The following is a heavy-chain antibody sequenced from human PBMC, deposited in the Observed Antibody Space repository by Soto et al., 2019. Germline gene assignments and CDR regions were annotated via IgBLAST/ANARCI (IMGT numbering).Heavy chain of an antibody. J-gene: IGHJ4*02. Sequence: QVQLVESGGGVVQPGRSLRLSCAASGFTFSSYGMHWVRQAPGKGLEWVAVISYDGSNKYYADSGKGRFTISRDNSKNALYLPMSSLGAEDTAVYYCAKDRYLSYYGSGSYYNLNYYFVYWGQGALVTVS. CDR1: GFTFSSYG. CDR2: ISYDGSNK. V-gene: IGHV3-30*18. CDR3: AKDRYLSYYGSGSYYNLNYYFVY. D-gene: IGHD3-10*01.